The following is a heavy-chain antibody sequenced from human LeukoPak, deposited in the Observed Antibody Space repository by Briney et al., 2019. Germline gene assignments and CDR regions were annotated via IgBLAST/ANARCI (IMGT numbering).Heavy chain of an antibody. CDR2: IYYSGST. V-gene: IGHV4-39*07. Sequence: SETLSLTCTVSGGSISSSSYYWGWIRQPPGKGLEWIGSIYYSGSTYYNPSLKSRVTISVDTSKNQFSLKLSSVTAADTAVYYCAREGGSSSWYGLDYWGQGTLVTVSS. CDR3: AREGGSSSWYGLDY. D-gene: IGHD6-13*01. J-gene: IGHJ4*02. CDR1: GGSISSSSYY.